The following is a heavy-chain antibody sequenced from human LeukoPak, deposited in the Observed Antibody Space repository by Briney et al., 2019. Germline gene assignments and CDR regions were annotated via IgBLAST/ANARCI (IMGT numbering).Heavy chain of an antibody. Sequence: GGSLRLSCSASGFTFSSYGMHWVRQAPGKGLEWVAVISYDGSNKYYADSVKGRFTISRDNSKNTLYLQMNSLRAEDTAVYYCAKDFNGDYFDYWGQGTLVTVSS. D-gene: IGHD4-17*01. CDR3: AKDFNGDYFDY. J-gene: IGHJ4*02. CDR2: ISYDGSNK. CDR1: GFTFSSYG. V-gene: IGHV3-30*18.